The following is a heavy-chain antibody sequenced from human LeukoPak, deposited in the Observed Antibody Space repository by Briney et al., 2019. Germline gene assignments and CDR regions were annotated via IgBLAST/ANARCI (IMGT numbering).Heavy chain of an antibody. CDR2: IGVTGDT. CDR3: TKEFCGGGAARAGGSYYDF. V-gene: IGHV3-13*01. Sequence: GGSLRLSCAASGFTFSKDDFHWVRQAPGKGLEWVAAIGVTGDTYYADSVKGRFTISREDAANSLYLQMRSLGAGDTALYYCTKEFCGGGAARAGGSYYDFWGRGALVTVSS. J-gene: IGHJ2*01. D-gene: IGHD2-21*01. CDR1: GFTFSKDD.